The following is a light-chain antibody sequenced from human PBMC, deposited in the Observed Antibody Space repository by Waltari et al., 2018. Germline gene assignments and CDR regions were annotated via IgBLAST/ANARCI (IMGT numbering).Light chain of an antibody. J-gene: IGKJ1*01. CDR2: AAS. CDR1: QSINTN. CDR3: QQYNDWPRT. V-gene: IGKV3-15*01. Sequence: EIVMTQSLGTLSMSPGERATLSCRASQSINTNLAWYQQKPGQSPRLVIYAASTRATGLPARFSGSGSGTEFTLTISSLQSEDVAVYYCQQYNDWPRTFGQGTKVEIK.